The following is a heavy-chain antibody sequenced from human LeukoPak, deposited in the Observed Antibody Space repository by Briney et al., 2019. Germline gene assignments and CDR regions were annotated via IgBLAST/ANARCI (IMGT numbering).Heavy chain of an antibody. J-gene: IGHJ6*02. Sequence: ASVKVSCKASGGTFTSYAISWVRQAPGQGLEWMGGIIPIFGTANYAQKFQGRVTITADESTSTAYMELSSLRSEDTAVYYCARSYSYGSYYYYGMDVWGQGTTVTVSS. V-gene: IGHV1-69*13. D-gene: IGHD5-18*01. CDR1: GGTFTSYA. CDR3: ARSYSYGSYYYYGMDV. CDR2: IIPIFGTA.